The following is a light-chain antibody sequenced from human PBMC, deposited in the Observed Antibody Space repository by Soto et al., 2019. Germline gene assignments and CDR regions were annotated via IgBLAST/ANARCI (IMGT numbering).Light chain of an antibody. Sequence: QSVLTQPPSASGTPGQRVTISCSGSSSNIGSNTVNWYQQLPGTAPKLLIYSNNQRPSGVPDRFSGSKSGTSASRAISGLQSEDEADYYCAAWDDSLLGVVFGGGTKLTVL. CDR1: SSNIGSNT. CDR2: SNN. CDR3: AAWDDSLLGVV. V-gene: IGLV1-44*01. J-gene: IGLJ2*01.